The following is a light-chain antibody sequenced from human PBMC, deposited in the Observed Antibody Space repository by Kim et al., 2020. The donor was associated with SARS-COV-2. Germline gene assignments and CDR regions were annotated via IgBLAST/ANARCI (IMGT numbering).Light chain of an antibody. CDR3: QESYSTSWT. J-gene: IGKJ1*01. V-gene: IGKV1-39*01. CDR2: AAS. Sequence: ASLGDRVTITCRASQSISIYLNWYQQKPGKAPKLLIYAASSLQSGVPSRFSGSGSGTDFTLTISSLQPEDFATYHCQESYSTSWTFGQGTKVDIK. CDR1: QSISIY.